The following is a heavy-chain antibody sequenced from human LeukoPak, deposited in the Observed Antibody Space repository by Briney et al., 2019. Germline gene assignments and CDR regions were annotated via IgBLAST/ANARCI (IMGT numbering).Heavy chain of an antibody. Sequence: GGSLRLSCAASGFTFSNYWMSWVRQAPGKGLEWVANIKQDGSERYYVDSVKGRFTISRDNAKNSLYLQMNSLRAEDTAVYSCARGEEWELIVVGGFDIWGQGTMVTVSS. D-gene: IGHD1-26*01. CDR3: ARGEEWELIVVGGFDI. CDR2: IKQDGSER. CDR1: GFTFSNYW. J-gene: IGHJ3*02. V-gene: IGHV3-7*01.